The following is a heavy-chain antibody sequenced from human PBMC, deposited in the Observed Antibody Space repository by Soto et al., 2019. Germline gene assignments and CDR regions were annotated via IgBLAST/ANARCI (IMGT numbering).Heavy chain of an antibody. V-gene: IGHV4-59*01. Sequence: PSETLSLTCTVSGGSISSYYWSWIRQPPGKGLEWIGYIYYSGSTNYNPSLKSRVTISVDTSKNQFSLKLSSVTAADTAVYYCARTKTPRLPFSTQNWFDPWGQGTLVTVSS. CDR3: ARTKTPRLPFSTQNWFDP. CDR1: GGSISSYY. CDR2: IYYSGST. D-gene: IGHD4-17*01. J-gene: IGHJ5*02.